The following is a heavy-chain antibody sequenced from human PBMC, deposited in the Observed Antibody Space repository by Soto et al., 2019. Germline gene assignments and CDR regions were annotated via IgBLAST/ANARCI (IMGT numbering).Heavy chain of an antibody. D-gene: IGHD3-3*01. J-gene: IGHJ6*03. V-gene: IGHV3-11*01. CDR2: ISTSGSTI. Sequence: QVQLVESGGGLVKPGVSLRLSCAASGFTFSDYYMSWLRQAPGKGLEWVSYISTSGSTIYYADSVKGRFTISRDNAKNSLYLQMNSRRAEDTAVYYCARDLGGDFWSGYSGYYYMDVWGKGTTVTVSS. CDR3: ARDLGGDFWSGYSGYYYMDV. CDR1: GFTFSDYY.